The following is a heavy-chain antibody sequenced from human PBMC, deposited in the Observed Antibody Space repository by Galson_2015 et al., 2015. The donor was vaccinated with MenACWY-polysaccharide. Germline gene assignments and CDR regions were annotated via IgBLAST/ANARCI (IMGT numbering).Heavy chain of an antibody. CDR1: GASVRCTTDY. Sequence: LSLTCTVSGASVRCTTDYWSWLRQPPGKGLEWIGFMSSNGGANRNPSLKSRVTISIDTSKNQFSLRLNSVTAADTAMYYCAREPTYSGSFGWFDSWGQGTLVTVSP. J-gene: IGHJ5*01. CDR2: MSSNGGA. CDR3: AREPTYSGSFGWFDS. V-gene: IGHV4-61*01. D-gene: IGHD1-26*01.